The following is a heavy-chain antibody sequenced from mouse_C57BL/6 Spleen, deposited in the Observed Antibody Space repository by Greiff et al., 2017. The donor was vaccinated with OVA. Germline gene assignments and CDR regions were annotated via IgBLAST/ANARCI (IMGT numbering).Heavy chain of an antibody. CDR3: ARGRIYYSNEYYAMDY. CDR1: GYTFTSYW. V-gene: IGHV1-69*01. D-gene: IGHD2-5*01. CDR2: IDPSDSYT. Sequence: QVQLQQPGAELVMPGASVKLSCKASGYTFTSYWMHWVKQRPGQGLEWIGEIDPSDSYTNYTQKFKGKSTLTVDKSSSTAYMQLSSLTSEDSAVYYCARGRIYYSNEYYAMDYWGQGTSVTVSS. J-gene: IGHJ4*01.